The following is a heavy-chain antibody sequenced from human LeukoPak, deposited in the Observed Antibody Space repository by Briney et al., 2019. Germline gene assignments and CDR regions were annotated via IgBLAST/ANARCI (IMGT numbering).Heavy chain of an antibody. Sequence: ASVKVFCKASGYTFTSYYMHWVRQAPGQGLEWMGIINPSGGSTSYAQKFQGRVTMTRDTSTSTVYMELSSLRSEDTAVYYCASQDSSGYNLGYWGQGTLVTVSS. D-gene: IGHD3-22*01. CDR1: GYTFTSYY. CDR2: INPSGGST. J-gene: IGHJ4*02. CDR3: ASQDSSGYNLGY. V-gene: IGHV1-46*03.